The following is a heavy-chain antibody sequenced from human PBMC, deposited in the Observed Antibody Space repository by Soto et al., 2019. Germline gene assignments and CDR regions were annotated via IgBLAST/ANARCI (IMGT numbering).Heavy chain of an antibody. V-gene: IGHV3-30*18. CDR2: ISYDGSNK. CDR1: GFTFSSYG. J-gene: IGHJ4*02. D-gene: IGHD3-3*01. Sequence: PGGSLRLSCAASGFTFSSYGMHWVRQAPGKGLEWVAVISYDGSNKYYADSVKGRFTISRDNSKNTLYLQMNSLRAEDTAVYYCAKGGDGYNAAGFFFDYWGQGTLVTVSS. CDR3: AKGGDGYNAAGFFFDY.